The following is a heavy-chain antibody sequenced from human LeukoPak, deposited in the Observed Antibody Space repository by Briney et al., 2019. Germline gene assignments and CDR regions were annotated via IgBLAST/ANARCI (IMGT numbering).Heavy chain of an antibody. J-gene: IGHJ4*02. Sequence: PGGSLRLSCAASGFTVSSNYMSWVRQAPNKGLEWVSVIYSGGSTCYADSVKGRFTISRDNSRNTLYLQMNSLRVEDTAVYYCACLWGSTTAGSFDFWGQGTLVTVSS. CDR3: ACLWGSTTAGSFDF. D-gene: IGHD1-26*01. CDR2: IYSGGST. CDR1: GFTVSSNY. V-gene: IGHV3-53*01.